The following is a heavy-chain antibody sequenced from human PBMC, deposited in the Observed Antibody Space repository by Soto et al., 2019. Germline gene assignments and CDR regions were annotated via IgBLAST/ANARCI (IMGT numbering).Heavy chain of an antibody. J-gene: IGHJ4*02. V-gene: IGHV4-39*01. Sequence: SETLSLTCTVSGGSISSSSYYWGWIRQPQGQGLEWIGSIYYSGSTYYNPSLKSRVTVSVDTSKNQFSLKLSSVTAADTAAYFGAGGYCSGGSCYRYWGQGSQVTVSS. CDR3: AGGYCSGGSCYRY. D-gene: IGHD2-15*01. CDR1: GGSISSSSYY. CDR2: IYYSGST.